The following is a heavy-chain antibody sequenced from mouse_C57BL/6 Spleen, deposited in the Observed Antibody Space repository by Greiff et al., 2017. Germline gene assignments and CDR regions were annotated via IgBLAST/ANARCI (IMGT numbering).Heavy chain of an antibody. CDR2: ISYDGSN. J-gene: IGHJ4*01. CDR3: AVVTIEGYYYAMDY. V-gene: IGHV3-6*01. D-gene: IGHD2-12*01. CDR1: GYSITSGYY. Sequence: EVKLEESGPGLVKPSQSLSLTCSVTGYSITSGYYWNWIRQFPGNKLEWMGYISYDGSNNYNPSLKNRISITRDTSKNQFFLKLNSVTTEDTATYYCAVVTIEGYYYAMDYWGQGTSVTVSS.